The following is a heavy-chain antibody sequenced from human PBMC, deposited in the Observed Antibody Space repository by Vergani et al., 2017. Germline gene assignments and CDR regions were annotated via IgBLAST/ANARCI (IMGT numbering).Heavy chain of an antibody. D-gene: IGHD6-19*01. CDR1: GFTFSSYG. CDR3: AKDSVAGTGFLDY. Sequence: QVQLVESGGGVVQPGRSLRLSCAASGFTFSSYGMHWVRQAPGKGLEWVAVIWYDGSNKYYAASVKGRFTISRDNSKNTLYLQMNSLRAEDTAVYYCAKDSVAGTGFLDYWGQGTLVTVSS. CDR2: IWYDGSNK. V-gene: IGHV3-33*06. J-gene: IGHJ4*02.